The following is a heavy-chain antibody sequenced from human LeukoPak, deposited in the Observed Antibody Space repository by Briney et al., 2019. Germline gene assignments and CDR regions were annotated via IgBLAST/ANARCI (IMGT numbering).Heavy chain of an antibody. CDR3: ARDGGTAGEFDY. J-gene: IGHJ4*02. Sequence: PGGSLRLSCAASGFTSSSDWMTWVRQGPGKGLEWVANIKQDGSEKYYVESVKGRFSISGDNAKNSLYLQMNSLRAEDTALYYCARDGGTAGEFDYWGQGTLVTVSS. CDR1: GFTSSSDW. V-gene: IGHV3-7*05. D-gene: IGHD2-15*01. CDR2: IKQDGSEK.